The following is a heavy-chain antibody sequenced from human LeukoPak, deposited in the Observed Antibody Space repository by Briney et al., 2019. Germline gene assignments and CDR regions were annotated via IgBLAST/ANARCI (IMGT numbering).Heavy chain of an antibody. V-gene: IGHV5-51*01. J-gene: IGHJ6*04. Sequence: GESLKISCQGSGYTFTSHWIGWVRQMPGKGLEGMGIIDPSDSDTRYSPSFQGQVTISADNSISTAYMFWGSLKASDTAKYYCARSSASYHFDMDVWGKGTKVIVSS. CDR1: GYTFTSHW. CDR2: IDPSDSDT. CDR3: ARSSASYHFDMDV. D-gene: IGHD3-10*01.